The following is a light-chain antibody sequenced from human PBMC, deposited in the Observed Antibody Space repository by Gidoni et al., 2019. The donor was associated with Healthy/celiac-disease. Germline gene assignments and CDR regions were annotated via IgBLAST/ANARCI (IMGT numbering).Light chain of an antibody. CDR2: AAS. CDR1: QSISSY. Sequence: DIQMTKSPSSLSASVGARVTITCRASQSISSYLNWYQQKPGKAPKLLIYAASSLQSGVPSRFSGSGSGTDFTLTISSLQPEDFATYYCQQSYSTPPYTFGQGTKLEIK. CDR3: QQSYSTPPYT. V-gene: IGKV1-39*01. J-gene: IGKJ2*01.